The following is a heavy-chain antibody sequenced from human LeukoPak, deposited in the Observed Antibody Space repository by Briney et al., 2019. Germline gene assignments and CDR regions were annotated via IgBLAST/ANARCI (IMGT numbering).Heavy chain of an antibody. D-gene: IGHD1-26*01. CDR3: ARGGASPAFQSWFDP. Sequence: ASVNVSCKASGYTFTSYGISWVRQAPGQGLEWMGWISAYNGNTNYAQKLQGRVTMTTDTSTSTAYMELRSLRSDDTAVYYCARGGASPAFQSWFDPWGQGTLVTVSS. CDR2: ISAYNGNT. J-gene: IGHJ5*02. V-gene: IGHV1-18*01. CDR1: GYTFTSYG.